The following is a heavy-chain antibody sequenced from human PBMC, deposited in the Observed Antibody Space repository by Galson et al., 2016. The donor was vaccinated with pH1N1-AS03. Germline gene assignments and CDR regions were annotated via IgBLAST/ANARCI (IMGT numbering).Heavy chain of an antibody. CDR3: ARIRGYSYYFEY. Sequence: PALVKPTQTLTLTCTFSGFSLSTIGMRVNWVRQPPGKALEWLARIDWDDDKDYSTSLKTRLTISQDTSKNQVVLTMTNMDPVDTATYYCARIRGYSYYFEYWGQGTLVTVSS. CDR1: GFSLSTIGMR. V-gene: IGHV2-70*04. D-gene: IGHD5-18*01. J-gene: IGHJ4*02. CDR2: IDWDDDK.